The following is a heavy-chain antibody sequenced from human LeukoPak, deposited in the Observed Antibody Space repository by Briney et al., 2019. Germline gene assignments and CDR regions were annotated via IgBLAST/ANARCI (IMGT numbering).Heavy chain of an antibody. D-gene: IGHD3-22*01. J-gene: IGHJ4*02. CDR2: INPDSGGT. CDR1: GYTFTGYY. Sequence: GESLKISCKASGYTFTGYYMHWVRQAPGQGLEWMGWINPDSGGTNYAQKFQGRVTMTRDTSISTAYMQLSRLSSDDTAVYYCARVDDRGHYYDSSGPRKLFDYWGQGTLVTVSS. V-gene: IGHV1-2*02. CDR3: ARVDDRGHYYDSSGPRKLFDY.